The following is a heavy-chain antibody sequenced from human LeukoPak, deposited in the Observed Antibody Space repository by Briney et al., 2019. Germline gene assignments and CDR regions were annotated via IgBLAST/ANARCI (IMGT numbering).Heavy chain of an antibody. Sequence: GESLRISCKGSGYSFTSYWISWVRQMPGKGLEWMGRIDPSDSYTNYSPSFQGHVTISADKSISTAYLQWSSLKASDTAMYYCAGPGVVAASIDALDIWGQGTMVTVSS. J-gene: IGHJ3*02. CDR1: GYSFTSYW. CDR2: IDPSDSYT. V-gene: IGHV5-10-1*01. CDR3: AGPGVVAASIDALDI. D-gene: IGHD2-15*01.